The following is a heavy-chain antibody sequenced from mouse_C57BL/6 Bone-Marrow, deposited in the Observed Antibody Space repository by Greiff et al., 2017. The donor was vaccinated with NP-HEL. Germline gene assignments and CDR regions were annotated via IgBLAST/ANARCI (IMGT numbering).Heavy chain of an antibody. Sequence: EVQLQESGAELVRPGASVKLSCTASGFNIKDDYMHWVKQRPEQGLEWIGWIDPENGDTEYASKFQGKATITADTSSNTAYLQLSSLTSEDTAVYYCTTSMITTTWEYYFDYWGQGTTLTVSS. CDR2: IDPENGDT. V-gene: IGHV14-4*01. CDR1: GFNIKDDY. D-gene: IGHD2-4*01. CDR3: TTSMITTTWEYYFDY. J-gene: IGHJ2*01.